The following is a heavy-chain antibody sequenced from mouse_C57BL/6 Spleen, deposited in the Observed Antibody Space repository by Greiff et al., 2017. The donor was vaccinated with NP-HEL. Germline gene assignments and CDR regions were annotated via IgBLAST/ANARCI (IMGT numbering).Heavy chain of an antibody. D-gene: IGHD1-1*01. CDR3: ARAGGDYYYRYCDV. J-gene: IGHJ1*03. CDR2: INPSSGYT. Sequence: VQLQQSGAELAKPGASVKLSCKASGYTFTSYWMHWVKQRPGQGLEWIGYINPSSGYTKYNQKFKDKATLPADKSSSTAYMQLSSLTYEDSAVYYCARAGGDYYYRYCDVWGTGTTVTVSS. CDR1: GYTFTSYW. V-gene: IGHV1-7*01.